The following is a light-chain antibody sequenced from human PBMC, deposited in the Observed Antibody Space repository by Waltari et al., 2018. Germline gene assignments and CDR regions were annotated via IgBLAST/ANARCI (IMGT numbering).Light chain of an antibody. CDR3: SSFVGGTTYLL. J-gene: IGLJ2*01. CDR1: TSNIGAGHD. V-gene: IGLV1-40*01. CDR2: GNN. Sequence: QSVLTQPPSVSGTPGQRVTISCSGSTSNIGAGHDVHWYQHLPGTAPKLLIYGNNKRPSGVPDRFSGSKSGTSASLAITGLQADDEAVYYCSSFVGGTTYLLIGGGTRLTVL.